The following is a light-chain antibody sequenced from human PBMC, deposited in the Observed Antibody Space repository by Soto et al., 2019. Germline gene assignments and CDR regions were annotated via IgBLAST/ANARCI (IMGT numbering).Light chain of an antibody. CDR1: SSDVGDYKY. Sequence: QSALTQPASVSGSPGQSITISCTGTSSDVGDYKYVSWYQQHPDKAPKLIIFVNSNRPSGISNRFSASKSGNTASLTICGLQAEDEADYYCSSYTSSDTPYVFGTGTKVTVL. CDR2: VNS. J-gene: IGLJ1*01. CDR3: SSYTSSDTPYV. V-gene: IGLV2-14*01.